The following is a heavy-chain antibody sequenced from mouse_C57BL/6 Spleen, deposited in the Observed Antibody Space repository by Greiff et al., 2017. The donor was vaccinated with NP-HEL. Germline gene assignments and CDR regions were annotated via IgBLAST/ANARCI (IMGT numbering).Heavy chain of an antibody. D-gene: IGHD1-1*01. CDR3: ATYYYGSLYYAMDY. V-gene: IGHV1-72*01. Sequence: QVQLKQPGAELVKPGASVKLSCKASGYTFTSYWMHWVKQRPGRGLEWIGRIDPNSGGTKYNEKFKSKATLTVDKPSSTAYMQLSSLTSEDSAVYYCATYYYGSLYYAMDYWGQGTSVTVSS. J-gene: IGHJ4*01. CDR2: IDPNSGGT. CDR1: GYTFTSYW.